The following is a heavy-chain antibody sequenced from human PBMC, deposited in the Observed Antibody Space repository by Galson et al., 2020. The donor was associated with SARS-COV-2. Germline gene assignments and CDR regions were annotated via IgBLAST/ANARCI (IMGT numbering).Heavy chain of an antibody. D-gene: IGHD2-15*01. V-gene: IGHV3-9*01. CDR2: ISWHSGSI. Sequence: GGSLRLSCAASGFTFDDYAMHWVRQAPGKGLEWVSGISWHSGSIGYADSVKGRFTISRDNAKNSLYLQMNSLRAEDTALYYCAKVGGPTVYWGQGTLVTVSS. CDR1: GFTFDDYA. J-gene: IGHJ4*02. CDR3: AKVGGPTVY.